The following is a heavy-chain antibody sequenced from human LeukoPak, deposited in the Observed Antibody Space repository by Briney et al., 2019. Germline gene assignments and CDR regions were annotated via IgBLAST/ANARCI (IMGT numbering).Heavy chain of an antibody. V-gene: IGHV3-9*01. CDR2: ISWTSGSI. CDR3: AKDLSSGGIYYFDY. CDR1: GFTFDDYA. D-gene: IGHD6-19*01. J-gene: IGHJ4*02. Sequence: GGSLRLSCAASGFTFDDYAMHWVRQAPGKGLEWVSGISWTSGSIGYADSVKGRFTISRDNAKNSLYLQMNSLRAEDTALYYCAKDLSSGGIYYFDYWGQGTLVTVSS.